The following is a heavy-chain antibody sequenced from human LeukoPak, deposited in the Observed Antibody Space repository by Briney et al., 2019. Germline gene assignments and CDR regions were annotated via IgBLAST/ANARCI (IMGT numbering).Heavy chain of an antibody. D-gene: IGHD3-9*01. V-gene: IGHV4-59*01. J-gene: IGHJ4*02. CDR3: ARRVRGYDILTGYYSYYFDY. Sequence: SETLFLTCTVSGGSISSYYWSWIRQPPGKGLEWIGYIYYSGSTNYNPSLKSRVTISVDTSKNQFSLKLSSVTAADTAVYYCARRVRGYDILTGYYSYYFDYWGQGTLVTVSS. CDR1: GGSISSYY. CDR2: IYYSGST.